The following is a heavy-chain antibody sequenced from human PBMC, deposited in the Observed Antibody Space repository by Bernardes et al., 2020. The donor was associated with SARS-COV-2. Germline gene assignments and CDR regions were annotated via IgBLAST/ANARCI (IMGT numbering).Heavy chain of an antibody. D-gene: IGHD2-2*01. Sequence: GGSLRLSCAASGFTFSSYWMHWVRQAPGQGLVWVSRINSDGSSTSYADSVKGRFTISRDNAKNTLYLQMNSLRAEDTAVYYCSSGGLGYCSSTSCYAGYYYYGMDVWGQGTTVTVSS. J-gene: IGHJ6*02. CDR3: SSGGLGYCSSTSCYAGYYYYGMDV. V-gene: IGHV3-74*01. CDR1: GFTFSSYW. CDR2: INSDGSST.